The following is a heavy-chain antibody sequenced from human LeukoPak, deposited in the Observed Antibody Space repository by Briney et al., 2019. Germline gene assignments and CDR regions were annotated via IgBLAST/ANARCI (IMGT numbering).Heavy chain of an antibody. CDR1: GFIFSSYS. D-gene: IGHD3-3*01. Sequence: PGGSLRLSCAASGFIFSSYSMNWVRQAPGKGLEWVSYISSSSSTVYYADSVKGRFTISRDNAKNSLYLQMNSLRAEDTAVYYCARAVITIFGVVDYFDYWGQGTLATVSS. J-gene: IGHJ4*02. V-gene: IGHV3-48*01. CDR3: ARAVITIFGVVDYFDY. CDR2: ISSSSSTV.